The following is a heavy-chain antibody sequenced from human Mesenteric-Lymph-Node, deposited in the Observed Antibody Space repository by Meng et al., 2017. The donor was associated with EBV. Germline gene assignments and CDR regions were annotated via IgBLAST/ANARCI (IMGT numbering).Heavy chain of an antibody. D-gene: IGHD3-10*01. J-gene: IGHJ4*02. CDR3: AKGWFGEILPRIDY. CDR1: RFTFNSYG. V-gene: IGHV3-30*18. CDR2: ISYDGSNK. Sequence: QVQLVECGGGVVQPGRSLRLSCAASRFTFNSYGMHWVRQDPGKGLEWVAVISYDGSNKYYADSVKGRFTISRDNPKNTVYLQMNSLRAEDTAVYYCAKGWFGEILPRIDYWGQGTLVTVSS.